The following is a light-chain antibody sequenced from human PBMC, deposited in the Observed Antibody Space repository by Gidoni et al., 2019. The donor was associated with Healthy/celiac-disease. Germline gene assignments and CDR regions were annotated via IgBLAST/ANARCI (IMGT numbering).Light chain of an antibody. J-gene: IGKJ3*01. CDR3: QQLNSYPLT. Sequence: DIQLTQAPSFLAASVGHRVTITCRASQDISSYLAWYQQKPGKAPKLLIYAASTLQTGVPAWFSGSGSGTEFTLTISSLQPEDFAAYYCQQLNSYPLTFGPGTKLDIK. CDR1: QDISSY. CDR2: AAS. V-gene: IGKV1-9*01.